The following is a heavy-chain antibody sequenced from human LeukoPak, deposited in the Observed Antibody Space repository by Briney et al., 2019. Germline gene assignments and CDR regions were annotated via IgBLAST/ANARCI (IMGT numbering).Heavy chain of an antibody. CDR2: IYTSGST. Sequence: PSETLSLTCTVSGGSIGSYYWSWIRQPAGEGMEWIGRIYTSGSTNYNPSLKSRVTMSVDTSKNQFSLKLSSVTAADTAVYYCARDSGGLVLTGCYSIWFDPWGQGTLVTVSS. D-gene: IGHD3-9*01. V-gene: IGHV4-4*07. J-gene: IGHJ5*02. CDR3: ARDSGGLVLTGCYSIWFDP. CDR1: GGSIGSYY.